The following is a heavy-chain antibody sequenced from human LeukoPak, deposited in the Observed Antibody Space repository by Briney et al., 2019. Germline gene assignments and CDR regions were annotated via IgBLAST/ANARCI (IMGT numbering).Heavy chain of an antibody. CDR2: IIPILGIA. CDR3: ARDRGYCSGGSCYTVD. J-gene: IGHJ4*02. Sequence: GSSVKVSCKASGGTFSSYTISWVRQAPGQGLEWMGRIIPILGIANYAQKFQGRVTITADKSTSTAYMELNSLRSEDTAVYYCARDRGYCSGGSCYTVDWGQGTLVTVSS. V-gene: IGHV1-69*04. CDR1: GGTFSSYT. D-gene: IGHD2-15*01.